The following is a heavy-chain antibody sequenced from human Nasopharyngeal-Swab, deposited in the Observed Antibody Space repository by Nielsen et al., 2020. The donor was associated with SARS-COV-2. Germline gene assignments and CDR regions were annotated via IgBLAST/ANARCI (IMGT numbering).Heavy chain of an antibody. CDR2: IYPDDSDT. V-gene: IGHV5-51*01. CDR3: ARLGPIESTDTTAAFDI. J-gene: IGHJ3*02. D-gene: IGHD6-13*01. Sequence: GGSLRLSCKGSGYSFTNYWIGWVRQMPGKGLEWMGIIYPDDSDTRYSPSLQGQVTISVDKSISTAYLQWSSLKASDTAMYYCARLGPIESTDTTAAFDIWGQGTIVTVSS. CDR1: GYSFTNYW.